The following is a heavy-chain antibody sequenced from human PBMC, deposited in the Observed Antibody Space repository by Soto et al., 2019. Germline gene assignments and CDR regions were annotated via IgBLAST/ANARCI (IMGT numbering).Heavy chain of an antibody. CDR2: VYYSGTT. D-gene: IGHD3-22*01. J-gene: IGHJ2*01. Sequence: SETLSLTCTVSGASINNNDYYWSWIRQTPGKGLEWIGYVYYSGTTDYIPSLKSRLSMSIDKSQNQFTLKLISVTAADTATYFCARVSYLYDKWYFDLWGRGTLVTVSS. V-gene: IGHV4-30-4*01. CDR1: GASINNNDYY. CDR3: ARVSYLYDKWYFDL.